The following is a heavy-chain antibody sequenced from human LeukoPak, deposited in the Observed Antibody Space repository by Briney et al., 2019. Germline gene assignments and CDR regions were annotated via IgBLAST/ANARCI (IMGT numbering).Heavy chain of an antibody. D-gene: IGHD3-10*01. CDR3: ARHRKYYYGSGSYFDY. J-gene: IGHJ4*02. V-gene: IGHV4-59*08. Sequence: PSETLSLTCTVSGGSISSYYWSWIRQPPGKGLEWIGYIYYSGSTNYNPSLKSRVTISVDTSKNQSSLKLSSVTAADTAVYYCARHRKYYYGSGSYFDYWGQGTLVTVSS. CDR1: GGSISSYY. CDR2: IYYSGST.